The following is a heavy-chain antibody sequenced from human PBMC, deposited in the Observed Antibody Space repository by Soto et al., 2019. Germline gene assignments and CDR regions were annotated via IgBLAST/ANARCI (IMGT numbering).Heavy chain of an antibody. Sequence: QVQLVQSGAEVKKPGSSVKVSCKASGGTFSSYTISWVRQAPGQGLEWMGRIIPILGIANYAQKFQGRVTITADKSTSTAYMELSSLRSEDTAVYYCARDRRGIAAAGPLGEIYYGMDVW. CDR1: GGTFSSYT. CDR2: IIPILGIA. CDR3: ARDRRGIAAAGPLGEIYYGMDV. V-gene: IGHV1-69*08. J-gene: IGHJ6*01. D-gene: IGHD6-13*01.